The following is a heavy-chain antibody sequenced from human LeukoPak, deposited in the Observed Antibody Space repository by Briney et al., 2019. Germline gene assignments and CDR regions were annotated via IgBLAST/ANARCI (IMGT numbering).Heavy chain of an antibody. J-gene: IGHJ1*01. V-gene: IGHV1-69*13. CDR3: ALLDTAMVPIAEYFHH. CDR1: GGTFISYA. CDR2: IIPFFGTA. D-gene: IGHD5-18*01. Sequence: SVKVSCKASGGTFISYAISWVRRAPGQGLEWMGGIIPFFGTANFAQKFQGRVTITADESTSTAYMELSSLRSEDTAVYYCALLDTAMVPIAEYFHHWGQGTLVTVSS.